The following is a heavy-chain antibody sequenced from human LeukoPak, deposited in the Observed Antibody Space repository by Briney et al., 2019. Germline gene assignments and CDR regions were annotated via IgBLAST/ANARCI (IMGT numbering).Heavy chain of an antibody. CDR2: IIPIFGTA. J-gene: IGHJ4*02. V-gene: IGHV1-69*13. CDR3: ASLLLYYGTDDY. D-gene: IGHD4-17*01. Sequence: GASVKVSCKASGGTFSSYAISWVRQAPGQGLEWMGGIIPIFGTANYAQKFQGRVTITADESTSTAYMELSSLRSEDTAVYYCASLLLYYGTDDYWGQGTLVTVSS. CDR1: GGTFSSYA.